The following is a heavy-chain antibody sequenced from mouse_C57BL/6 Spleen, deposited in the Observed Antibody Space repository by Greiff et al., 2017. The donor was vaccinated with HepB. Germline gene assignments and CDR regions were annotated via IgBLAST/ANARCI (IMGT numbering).Heavy chain of an antibody. CDR1: GYTFTSYW. J-gene: IGHJ3*01. D-gene: IGHD2-12*01. V-gene: IGHV1-53*01. CDR2: INPSNGGT. CDR3: ARRGSLYDSAWFAY. Sequence: VQLQQSGTELVKPGASVKLSCKASGYTFTSYWMHWVKQRPGQGLEWIGNINPSNGGTNYNEKFKSKATLTVDKSSSTADMQRSSLTSEDSAVYYCARRGSLYDSAWFAYWGQGTLVTVSA.